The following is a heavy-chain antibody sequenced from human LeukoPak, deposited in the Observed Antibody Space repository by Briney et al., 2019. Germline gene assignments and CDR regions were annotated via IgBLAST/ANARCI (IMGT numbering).Heavy chain of an antibody. D-gene: IGHD3-10*01. CDR2: IRYDGSNK. CDR1: GFTFSSYG. J-gene: IGHJ3*02. Sequence: GGSLRLSCAASGFTFSSYGMHWVRQAPGKGLEWVAFIRYDGSNKYYADSVKGRFTISRDNSKNTLYLQMNSLRAEDTAVYYCAKGMWFGESNDAFDIWGQGTMVTVSS. V-gene: IGHV3-30*02. CDR3: AKGMWFGESNDAFDI.